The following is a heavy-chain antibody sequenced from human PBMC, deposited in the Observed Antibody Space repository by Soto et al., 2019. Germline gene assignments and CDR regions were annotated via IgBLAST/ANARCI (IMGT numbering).Heavy chain of an antibody. CDR1: GYSFTTYW. D-gene: IGHD2-15*01. Sequence: GESLKISCKGSGYSFTTYWIAWVRQMPGKGLDWMGIIYPGDSHTKYSPSFQGQVTMSADKSFNTAYLQWSSLKASDTAMYYCARILRKRPYYYGMDVWGRGTTVTVSS. CDR3: ARILRKRPYYYGMDV. J-gene: IGHJ6*02. V-gene: IGHV5-51*01. CDR2: IYPGDSHT.